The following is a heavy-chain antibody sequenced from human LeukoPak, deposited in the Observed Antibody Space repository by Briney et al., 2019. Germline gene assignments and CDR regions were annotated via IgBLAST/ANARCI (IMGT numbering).Heavy chain of an antibody. CDR3: ARDRNDFWSGYYRY. J-gene: IGHJ4*02. V-gene: IGHV4-61*02. CDR1: GGSLSSGSYY. Sequence: PSETLSLTCTVSGGSLSSGSYYRSWIRQPAGKGLEWIGRIYTSGSTNYNPSLKSRVTISVDTSKNQFSLKLSSVTAADTAVYYCARDRNDFWSGYYRYWGQGTLVTVSS. CDR2: IYTSGST. D-gene: IGHD3-3*01.